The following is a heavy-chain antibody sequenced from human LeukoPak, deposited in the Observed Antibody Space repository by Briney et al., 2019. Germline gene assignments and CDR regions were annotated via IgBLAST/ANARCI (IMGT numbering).Heavy chain of an antibody. V-gene: IGHV3-7*04. Sequence: GGSLRLSCAASEFTFGDYWMTWVRQAPGKGLEWVANVNLDGSEKYYVDSVKGRFTISRDNAKHSLYLQMNSLRAEDTAVYYCARGQFQLSWGQGALVTVSS. J-gene: IGHJ4*02. CDR3: ARGQFQLS. CDR1: EFTFGDYW. CDR2: VNLDGSEK. D-gene: IGHD1-1*01.